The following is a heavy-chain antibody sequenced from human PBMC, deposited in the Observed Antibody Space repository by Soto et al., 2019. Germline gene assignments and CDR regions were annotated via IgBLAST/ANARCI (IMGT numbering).Heavy chain of an antibody. Sequence: GGSLRLSCAASGFTFSSYWMHWVRQAPGKGLVRVSRINSDGSSTSYADSVKGRFTISRDNAKNTLYLQMNSLRAEDTAVYYCGRDKYSSGWYNYYYYGMDVWGQGTTVTVSS. J-gene: IGHJ6*02. CDR1: GFTFSSYW. V-gene: IGHV3-74*01. CDR2: INSDGSST. D-gene: IGHD6-19*01. CDR3: GRDKYSSGWYNYYYYGMDV.